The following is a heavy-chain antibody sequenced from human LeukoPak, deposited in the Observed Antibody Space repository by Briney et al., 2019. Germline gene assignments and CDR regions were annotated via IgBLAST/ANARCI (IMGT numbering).Heavy chain of an antibody. V-gene: IGHV3-21*01. CDR2: ISGSSSYI. J-gene: IGHJ4*02. CDR3: AKNYYDSSGLFDY. Sequence: GGSLRLSCAASGFTFGSYSMNWVRQAPGKGLEWVSSISGSSSYIYYADSVKGRFTISRDNAKNSLHLQMNSLRAEDTAVYYCAKNYYDSSGLFDYWGQGTLVIVSS. CDR1: GFTFGSYS. D-gene: IGHD3-22*01.